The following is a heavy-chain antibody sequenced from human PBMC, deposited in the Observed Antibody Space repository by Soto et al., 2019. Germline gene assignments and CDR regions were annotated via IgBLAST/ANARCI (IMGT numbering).Heavy chain of an antibody. J-gene: IGHJ4*02. V-gene: IGHV4-4*02. D-gene: IGHD6-19*01. CDR1: SASISSEQW. Sequence: QMQLQESGPGLVKPSETLSLGCAVSSASISSEQWWSWVRQPPGKGLEWIGEIHHSGNTSSNPSLKRRVTMSVDKSKNQFSLNLNSLTAADTAVHYCARSFGWYAIDQWSQGTLVTVSS. CDR2: IHHSGNT. CDR3: ARSFGWYAIDQ.